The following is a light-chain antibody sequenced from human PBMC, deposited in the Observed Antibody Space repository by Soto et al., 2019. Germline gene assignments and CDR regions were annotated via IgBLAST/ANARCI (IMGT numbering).Light chain of an antibody. V-gene: IGKV3-20*01. J-gene: IGKJ2*01. CDR3: QQYGTLPYT. CDR1: QSVTSSY. Sequence: EIVLTQSPGTLSLSPGERATLSCRASQSVTSSYLAWYQQKPGQAPRLLMYGASSRATGIPDRFSGSGSGTDFTLTISRLEPEDFAVYYCQQYGTLPYTFGLGTKLEIK. CDR2: GAS.